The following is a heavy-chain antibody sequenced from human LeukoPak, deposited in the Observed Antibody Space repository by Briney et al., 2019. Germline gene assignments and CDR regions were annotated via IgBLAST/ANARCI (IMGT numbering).Heavy chain of an antibody. CDR1: GGSISSYY. Sequence: SETLSLTCTVSGGSISSYYWSWIRQPPGKGLEWIGYIYYSGSTNYNPSLKSRVTISVDTSKNQFSLKLSSVTAADTAVYYCAGTDYDILTGYPGDNFDYSGQGTLVTVSS. D-gene: IGHD3-9*01. CDR2: IYYSGST. V-gene: IGHV4-59*01. J-gene: IGHJ4*02. CDR3: AGTDYDILTGYPGDNFDY.